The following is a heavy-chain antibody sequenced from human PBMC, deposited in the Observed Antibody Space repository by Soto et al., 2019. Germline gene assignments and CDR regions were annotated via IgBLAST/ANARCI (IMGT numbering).Heavy chain of an antibody. CDR3: ARGRYQLLGGGSALNWFDP. V-gene: IGHV1-69*02. D-gene: IGHD2-2*01. Sequence: ASVKVSCKASGGTFSSYTISWVRQAPGQGLEWMGRIIPILGIANYAQKFQGRVTITADKSTSTAYMELSSLRSEDTAVYYCARGRYQLLGGGSALNWFDPWGQGTLVTVSS. CDR2: IIPILGIA. CDR1: GGTFSSYT. J-gene: IGHJ5*02.